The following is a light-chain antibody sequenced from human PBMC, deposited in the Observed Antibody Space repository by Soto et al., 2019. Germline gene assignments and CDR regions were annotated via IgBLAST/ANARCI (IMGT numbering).Light chain of an antibody. CDR1: QSVRSNY. J-gene: IGKJ4*01. Sequence: EIVLTQSPGTLSLSPGERATLSCRASQSVRSNYLAWYQQKPGRAPRLLIYGASSRATGIPDRFSGSGSGTDFSLTISRLEPEDFAAYYCQQYGSSPRAFGGGTKVEI. CDR3: QQYGSSPRA. V-gene: IGKV3-20*01. CDR2: GAS.